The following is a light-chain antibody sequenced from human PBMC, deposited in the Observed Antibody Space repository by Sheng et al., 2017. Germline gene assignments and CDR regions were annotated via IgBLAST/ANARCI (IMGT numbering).Light chain of an antibody. CDR2: WAS. Sequence: DIVMTQSPDSLAVSLGERATINCKSSQSVLKTSNNKNQLAWYQQKPGQPPKLLIYWASTRESGVPDRFSGSGSGTDFTLTISSLQAEDVAVYYCQQYYTTPTWTFGQGTKVEIK. V-gene: IGKV4-1*01. CDR1: QSVLKTSNNKNQ. J-gene: IGKJ1*01. CDR3: QQYYTTPTWT.